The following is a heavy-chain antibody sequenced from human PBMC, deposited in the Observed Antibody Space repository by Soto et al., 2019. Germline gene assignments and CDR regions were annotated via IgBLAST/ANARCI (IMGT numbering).Heavy chain of an antibody. CDR1: GFTFSRHA. Sequence: EVQLVESGGGLVQPGGSLRLSCAASGFTFSRHAMHWVRQAPGKGLEYVSAISSNGGSTYYANSVKGRFTISRDNSENALYHQMGSLRAEEMAVYYCARDTISGRYSFEYWGQGTLVTVSS. J-gene: IGHJ4*02. V-gene: IGHV3-64*01. D-gene: IGHD1-26*01. CDR2: ISSNGGST. CDR3: ARDTISGRYSFEY.